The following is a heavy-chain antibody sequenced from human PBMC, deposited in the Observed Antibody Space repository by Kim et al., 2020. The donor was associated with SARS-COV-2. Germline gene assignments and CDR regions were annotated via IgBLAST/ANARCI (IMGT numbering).Heavy chain of an antibody. CDR3: AKDRMEYGDYVLLYYYYGMDV. CDR2: ISGSGGST. V-gene: IGHV3-23*01. CDR1: GFTFSSYA. J-gene: IGHJ6*02. Sequence: GGSLRLSCAASGFTFSSYAMSWVRQAPGKGLEWVSAISGSGGSTYYADSVKGRFTISRDNSKNTLYLQMNSLRAEDTAVYYCAKDRMEYGDYVLLYYYYGMDVWGQGTTVTVSS. D-gene: IGHD4-17*01.